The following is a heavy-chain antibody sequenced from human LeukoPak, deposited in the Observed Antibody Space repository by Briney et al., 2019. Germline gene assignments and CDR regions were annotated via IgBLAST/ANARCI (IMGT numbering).Heavy chain of an antibody. D-gene: IGHD3-22*01. CDR3: VKQWLRNAFDL. V-gene: IGHV4-30-4*01. Sequence: PSETLSLTCSVSGASISSGDYYWSWIRQPPGNGLEWIGYIYDGGNTYYNPSLKSRVTISVDTSKNQSSLRLRSVTAADTAVYYCVKQWLRNAFDLWGQGTMVTVSS. J-gene: IGHJ3*01. CDR1: GASISSGDYY. CDR2: IYDGGNT.